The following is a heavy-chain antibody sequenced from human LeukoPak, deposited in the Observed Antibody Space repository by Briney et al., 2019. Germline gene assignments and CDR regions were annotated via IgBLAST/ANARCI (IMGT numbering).Heavy chain of an antibody. CDR1: GGSFSGYY. CDR2: INHSGST. CDR3: ASQGHHGKIVGTTLSYFYMDV. Sequence: MASETLSLTCAVYGGSFSGYYWSWIRQPPGKGLEWIGEINHSGSTNYNPSLKSRVTISVDTSKHQFSLKLSSVTAADTAFYYCASQGHHGKIVGTTLSYFYMDVWGKGTTVTVSS. V-gene: IGHV4-34*01. J-gene: IGHJ6*03. D-gene: IGHD1-26*01.